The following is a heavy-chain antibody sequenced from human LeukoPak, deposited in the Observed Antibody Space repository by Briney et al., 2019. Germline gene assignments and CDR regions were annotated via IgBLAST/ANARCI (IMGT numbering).Heavy chain of an antibody. CDR1: GVSVISHTYY. CDR3: ARSSGGVAAAATP. CDR2: IYHSGNT. D-gene: IGHD6-13*01. Sequence: ETLSLTCTVSGVSVISHTYYWGWIRQPPGRGLEWIGSIYHSGNTYYNPSLKSRVTISVDTSKIQFSLRLSSVTAADTAVYYCARSSGGVAAAATPWGQGTLVTVSS. J-gene: IGHJ5*02. V-gene: IGHV4-39*01.